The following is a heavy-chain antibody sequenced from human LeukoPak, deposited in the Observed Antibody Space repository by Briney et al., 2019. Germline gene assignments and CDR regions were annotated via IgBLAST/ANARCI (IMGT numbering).Heavy chain of an antibody. D-gene: IGHD4-17*01. J-gene: IGHJ4*02. V-gene: IGHV4-59*01. CDR3: ARGEVDDYGDYYYFDY. CDR2: IYYSGST. Sequence: SETLSLTCTVSGGSISSYYWSWIRQPPGKGLEWIGYIYYSGSTNYNPSLKSRVTISVDTSENQFSLKLSSVTAADTAVYYCARGEVDDYGDYYYFDYWGQGTLVTVSS. CDR1: GGSISSYY.